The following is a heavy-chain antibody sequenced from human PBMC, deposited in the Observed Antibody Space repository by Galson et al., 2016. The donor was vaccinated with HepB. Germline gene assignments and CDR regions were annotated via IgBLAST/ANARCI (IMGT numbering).Heavy chain of an antibody. CDR1: GLTFNSYA. CDR3: AKCPPGTRGSLDS. CDR2: ISDNGHAT. Sequence: SLRLSCAGSGLTFNSYAMNWVRQAPGTGLEWISLISDNGHATYYADTVRGRFSIARDNSKNTLYLQMNSLRADHTAVYYCAKCPPGTRGSLDSWGQGTLVTVSS. V-gene: IGHV3-23*01. D-gene: IGHD2-2*01. J-gene: IGHJ4*02.